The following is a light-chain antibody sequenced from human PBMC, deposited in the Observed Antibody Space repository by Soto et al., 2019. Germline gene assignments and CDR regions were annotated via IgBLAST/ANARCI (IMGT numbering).Light chain of an antibody. Sequence: QSALTQPASVSGSPGQSITISCTGSSSDIGAYDYVSWYQQRPFKAPKLMIFDVTNRPSGVSDRFSGSKSGNTASLTISGLQTEDEADYYCSSYTSSSTPYVFGTGTKVTVL. J-gene: IGLJ1*01. CDR1: SSDIGAYDY. CDR2: DVT. V-gene: IGLV2-14*01. CDR3: SSYTSSSTPYV.